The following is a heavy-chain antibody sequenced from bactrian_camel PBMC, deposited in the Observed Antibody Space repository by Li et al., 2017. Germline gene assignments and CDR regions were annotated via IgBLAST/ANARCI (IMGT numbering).Heavy chain of an antibody. Sequence: QVQLVESGGGSVQPGGSLRLSCAASGFTFSSYYVSWVRQAPGKGLEGVSSIYSDGSNTYYADSVKGRFTNSRDNAKSAIYLQMDSLKPEDTAVYYCVRDAGQSRCSNGYCYCAWGEGTQVTVS. CDR3: VRDAGQSRCSNGYCYCA. V-gene: IGHV3-2*01. CDR2: IYSDGSNT. D-gene: IGHD2*01. CDR1: GFTFSSYY. J-gene: IGHJ4*01.